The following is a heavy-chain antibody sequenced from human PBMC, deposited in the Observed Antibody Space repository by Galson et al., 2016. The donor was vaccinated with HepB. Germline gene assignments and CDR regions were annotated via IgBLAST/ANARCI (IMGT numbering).Heavy chain of an antibody. CDR2: ISSSSGSYI. J-gene: IGHJ4*02. CDR1: GFTFSSYS. V-gene: IGHV3-21*01. Sequence: SLRLSCAASGFTFSSYSMNWVRQAPGRGLEWVSSISSSSGSYIYYADSVKGRFTISRDNAKNSLYLQMNSLRAADTAVYFCARQSVILYYFDSWGQGTLVTVSS. CDR3: ARQSVILYYFDS.